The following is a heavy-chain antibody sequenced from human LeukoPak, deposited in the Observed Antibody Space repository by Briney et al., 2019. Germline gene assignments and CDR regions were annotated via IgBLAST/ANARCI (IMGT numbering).Heavy chain of an antibody. J-gene: IGHJ6*04. CDR3: ARGRTTGTTGHYYYYYGMDV. Sequence: ASVKVSCEASGYTFTSYGISWVRQAPGQGLEWMGWISAYNGNTNYAQKLQGRVTITADESTSTAYMELSSLRSEDTAVYYCARGRTTGTTGHYYYYYGMDVWGKGTTVTVSS. CDR2: ISAYNGNT. D-gene: IGHD1-1*01. V-gene: IGHV1-18*01. CDR1: GYTFTSYG.